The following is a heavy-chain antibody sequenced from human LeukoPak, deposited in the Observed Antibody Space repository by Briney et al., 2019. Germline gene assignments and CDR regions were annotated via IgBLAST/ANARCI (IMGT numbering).Heavy chain of an antibody. J-gene: IGHJ3*01. CDR1: GDSINKYF. Sequence: SETLSLTCTVSGDSINKYFWSWIRQPPGKGLEWIGYIYYNGRTTYNPPLSSRVTISVDMSKNQFSLKLSSVSAADTAIYYCARHGGTVAVNDAFDVWGQGTVVTVSS. V-gene: IGHV4-59*08. CDR3: ARHGGTVAVNDAFDV. D-gene: IGHD1-1*01. CDR2: IYYNGRT.